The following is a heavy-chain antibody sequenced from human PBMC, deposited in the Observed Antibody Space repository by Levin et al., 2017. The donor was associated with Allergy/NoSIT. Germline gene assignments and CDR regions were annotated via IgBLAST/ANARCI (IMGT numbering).Heavy chain of an antibody. Sequence: PGGSLRLSCAASGFTFSSYAMSWVRQAPGKGLEWVSAISGSGGSTYYADSVKGRFTISRDNSKNTLYLQMNSLRAEDTAVYYCAKWMMDWSLNGGDAFDIWGQGTMVTVSS. CDR3: AKWMMDWSLNGGDAFDI. CDR1: GFTFSSYA. D-gene: IGHD3/OR15-3a*01. CDR2: ISGSGGST. V-gene: IGHV3-23*01. J-gene: IGHJ3*02.